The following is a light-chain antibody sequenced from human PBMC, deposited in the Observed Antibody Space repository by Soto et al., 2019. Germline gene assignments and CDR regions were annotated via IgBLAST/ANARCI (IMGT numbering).Light chain of an antibody. CDR2: DSS. CDR3: QQRKHWPPIT. J-gene: IGKJ5*01. Sequence: EIVLTQSPGTLSLSPGERATLSCLASQSVSNNNLAWYQQRPGQPPRLLIFDSSNRATGVPVRFSGSGAGTVFTLTIGSLEPEDSAVYYCQQRKHWPPITFGQGTRLEIK. CDR1: QSVSNNN. V-gene: IGKV3D-20*02.